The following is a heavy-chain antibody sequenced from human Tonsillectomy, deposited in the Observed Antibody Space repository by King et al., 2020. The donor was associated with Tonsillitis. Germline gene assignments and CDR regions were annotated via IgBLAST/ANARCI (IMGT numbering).Heavy chain of an antibody. CDR1: GGSISSYY. J-gene: IGHJ5*02. CDR2: IHYSGSS. V-gene: IGHV4-59*08. CDR3: ARQDYYGSGLNCFDP. Sequence: VQLVESGPGLVKPSETLSLICTVSGGSISSYYWNWIRQPPGKGLEWIGYIHYSGSSKYNPSLKSRLTISVDTSKNQFSPKLSSVTAADTAVYYCARQDYYGSGLNCFDPWGQGTLVTVSS. D-gene: IGHD3-10*01.